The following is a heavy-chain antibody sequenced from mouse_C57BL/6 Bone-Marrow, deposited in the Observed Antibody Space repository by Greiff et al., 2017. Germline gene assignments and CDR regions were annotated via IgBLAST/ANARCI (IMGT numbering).Heavy chain of an antibody. CDR2: IYPRSGNT. J-gene: IGHJ3*01. CDR3: ARYYYGSPAWFAY. V-gene: IGHV1-81*01. D-gene: IGHD1-1*01. CDR1: GYTFTSYG. Sequence: VQLVESGAELARPGASVKLSCKASGYTFTSYGISWVKQRTGQGLEWIGEIYPRSGNTYYNEKFKGKATLTADKSSSTAYMALRSLTSEDSAVYFCARYYYGSPAWFAYWGQGTLVTVSA.